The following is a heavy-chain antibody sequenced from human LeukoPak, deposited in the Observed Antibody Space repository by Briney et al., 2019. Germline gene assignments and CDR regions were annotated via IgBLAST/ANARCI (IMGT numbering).Heavy chain of an antibody. D-gene: IGHD6-13*01. CDR3: AKEEGIAAAGTRWFDP. V-gene: IGHV3-43*02. J-gene: IGHJ5*02. CDR1: GFTFSSYG. CDR2: ISGDGGST. Sequence: PGGSLRLSCAASGFTFSSYGMHWVRQAPGKGLEGVSLISGDGGSTYYADSVKGRFTISRDNSKNSLYLQMNSLRTEDTALYYCAKEEGIAAAGTRWFDPWGQGTLVTVSS.